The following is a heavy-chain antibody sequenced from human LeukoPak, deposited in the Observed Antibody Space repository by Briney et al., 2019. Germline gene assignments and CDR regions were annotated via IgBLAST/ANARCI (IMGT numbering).Heavy chain of an antibody. CDR3: ARHGCSSTSCYDGYYYYMDV. D-gene: IGHD2-2*01. Sequence: GESLKISCKGSGYSFTSYWIGWVRQMPGKGLEWMGIIYPGDSDTRYSPSFQGQVTISADKSISTAYLQWSSLKASDTAMYYCARHGCSSTSCYDGYYYYMDVWGKGTTVTVSS. CDR2: IYPGDSDT. CDR1: GYSFTSYW. J-gene: IGHJ6*03. V-gene: IGHV5-51*01.